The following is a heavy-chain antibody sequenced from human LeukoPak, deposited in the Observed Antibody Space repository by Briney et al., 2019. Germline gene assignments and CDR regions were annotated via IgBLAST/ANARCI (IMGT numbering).Heavy chain of an antibody. Sequence: ASVRVSCKASGYTFTGYYMHWVRQAPGQGLEWMGWNSAYNGNTNYAQKLQGRVTMTTDTSTSTAYMELRSLRSDDTAVYYCARVEAGDEDAFDIWGQGTMVTVSS. J-gene: IGHJ3*02. CDR1: GYTFTGYY. CDR3: ARVEAGDEDAFDI. CDR2: NSAYNGNT. V-gene: IGHV1-18*04. D-gene: IGHD7-27*01.